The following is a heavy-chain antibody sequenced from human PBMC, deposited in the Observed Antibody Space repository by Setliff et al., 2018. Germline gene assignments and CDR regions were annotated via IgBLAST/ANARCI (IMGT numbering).Heavy chain of an antibody. CDR1: GGSVRGYY. Sequence: SETLSLTCTVSGGSVRGYYWSWIRQPPGKGLEWIGYMYYSGDTNYNPSLKSRVTISVDTSKNQFSLELRSVTAADTAVYYCARDRVVVLAGRRGFYFDYWGQGTLVTVSS. D-gene: IGHD2-15*01. J-gene: IGHJ4*02. CDR2: MYYSGDT. CDR3: ARDRVVVLAGRRGFYFDY. V-gene: IGHV4-59*02.